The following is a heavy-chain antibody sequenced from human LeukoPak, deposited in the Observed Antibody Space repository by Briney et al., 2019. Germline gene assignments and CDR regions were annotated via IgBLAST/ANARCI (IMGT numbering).Heavy chain of an antibody. D-gene: IGHD5-18*01. Sequence: PGGSLRLSCAASGFTFSSYWIHWIRQVPGKGLVWVSRTSSDGRSTTYADSVKGRFTISRDNAKNTLYLQMNSLRAEDTAVYYCARSIYNYGPGADYWGQGTLVAVSS. CDR1: GFTFSSYW. CDR3: ARSIYNYGPGADY. CDR2: TSSDGRST. V-gene: IGHV3-74*01. J-gene: IGHJ4*02.